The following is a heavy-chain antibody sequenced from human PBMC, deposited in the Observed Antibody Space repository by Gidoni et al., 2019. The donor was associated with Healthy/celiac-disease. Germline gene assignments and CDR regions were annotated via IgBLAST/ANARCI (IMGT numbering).Heavy chain of an antibody. V-gene: IGHV3-21*01. D-gene: IGHD6-6*01. CDR3: AREGSYSSSSAGMDV. J-gene: IGHJ6*02. CDR1: GFAFSCYS. CDR2: ISSSSSYI. Sequence: EVQLGESGGGLVMPAGSLRLACAASGFAFSCYSMNWVRQAPGKGLEWVASISSSSSYIYYADSVKGRFTISRDNAKNSLYLQMNSLRAEDTAVYYCAREGSYSSSSAGMDVWGQGTTVTVSS.